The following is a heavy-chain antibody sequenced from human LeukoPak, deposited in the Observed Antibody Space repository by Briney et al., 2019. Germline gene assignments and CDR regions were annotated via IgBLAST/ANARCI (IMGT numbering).Heavy chain of an antibody. Sequence: ASVKVSCKASGYTFTGYYMHWVQQAPGQGLEWMGRINPNSGGTNYAQKFQGRVTLTRDTSISTAYMELSRLRSDDTAVYYCPRDWAALYDYPLGFDLWGRGTLVTVSS. CDR1: GYTFTGYY. J-gene: IGHJ2*01. D-gene: IGHD3-16*01. CDR3: PRDWAALYDYPLGFDL. V-gene: IGHV1-2*06. CDR2: INPNSGGT.